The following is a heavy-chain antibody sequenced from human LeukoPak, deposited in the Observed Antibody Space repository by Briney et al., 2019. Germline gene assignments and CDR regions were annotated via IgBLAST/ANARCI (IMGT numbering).Heavy chain of an antibody. CDR3: ARVHSGTLFHLFDY. D-gene: IGHD1-26*01. CDR2: IKPDGSDR. Sequence: GGSLRLSCVASGFSFSSYWMSWVRQAPEKGLDWVANIKPDGSDRYYVDPVKGRFTISRDNAKNSLYLEMNSLRADDTAVYYCARVHSGTLFHLFDYWGQGTLVSVSS. CDR1: GFSFSSYW. V-gene: IGHV3-7*03. J-gene: IGHJ4*02.